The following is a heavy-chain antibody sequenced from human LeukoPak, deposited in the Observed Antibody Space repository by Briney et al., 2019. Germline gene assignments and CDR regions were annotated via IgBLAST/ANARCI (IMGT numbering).Heavy chain of an antibody. J-gene: IGHJ4*02. V-gene: IGHV1-2*02. CDR2: INPNSGGT. D-gene: IGHD4-17*01. CDR3: AMPLDYGDYDY. Sequence: GASVTVSCKASGYTFTGYYMHWVRQAPGQGLAWMGWINPNSGGTNYAQKFQGRVTMTRDTSISTAYMELSRLRSDDTAVYYCAMPLDYGDYDYWGQGTLVTVSS. CDR1: GYTFTGYY.